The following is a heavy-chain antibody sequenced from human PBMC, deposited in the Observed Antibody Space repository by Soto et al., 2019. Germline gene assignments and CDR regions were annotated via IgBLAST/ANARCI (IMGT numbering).Heavy chain of an antibody. V-gene: IGHV4-30-4*01. CDR3: AREFWSGYFNWFDP. CDR1: GGSISSGDYY. CDR2: IYYSGST. D-gene: IGHD3-3*01. Sequence: QVQLQESGPGLVKPSQTLSLTCTVSGGSISSGDYYWSWIRQPPGKGLEWIGYIYYSGSTYYNPSLKSRVTXXVXTXTNQFSLKLSSVTAADTAVYYCAREFWSGYFNWFDPWGQGTLVTVSS. J-gene: IGHJ5*02.